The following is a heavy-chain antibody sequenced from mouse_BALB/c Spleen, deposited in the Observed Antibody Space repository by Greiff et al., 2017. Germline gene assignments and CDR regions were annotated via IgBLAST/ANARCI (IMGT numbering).Heavy chain of an antibody. CDR3: ARDYYSGPFAY. Sequence: VQLQQSGAELVKPGASVKLSCTASGFNIKDTYMHWVKQRPEQGLEWIGRIDPANGNTKYDPKFQGKATITADTSSNTAYLQLSSLTSEDTAVYYCARDYYSGPFAYWGQGTLVTVSA. CDR1: GFNIKDTY. V-gene: IGHV14-3*02. D-gene: IGHD2-1*01. CDR2: IDPANGNT. J-gene: IGHJ3*01.